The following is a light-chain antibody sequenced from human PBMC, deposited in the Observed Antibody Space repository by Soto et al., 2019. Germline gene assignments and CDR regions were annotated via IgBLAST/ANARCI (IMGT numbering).Light chain of an antibody. J-gene: IGKJ1*01. CDR1: QTSSSW. Sequence: DIQMTQSPSTLSGSVGDRVTITCRASQTSSSWLAWYQQKPGKAPKLLIYKASTLKSGVPSRFSGSGSGTEFTLTISSLQPADFATYYCQHYNSYSEAFGQGPKVELK. V-gene: IGKV1-5*03. CDR2: KAS. CDR3: QHYNSYSEA.